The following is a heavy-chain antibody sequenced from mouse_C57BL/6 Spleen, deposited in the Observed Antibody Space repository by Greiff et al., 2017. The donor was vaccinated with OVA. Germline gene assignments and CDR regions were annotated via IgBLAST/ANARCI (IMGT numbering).Heavy chain of an antibody. Sequence: VQLQQPGAELVKPGASVKLSCKASGYTFTSYWMHWVKQRPGQGLEWIGMIHPNSGSTNYNEKFKSKATLTVDKSSSTAYMQLSSLTSEDSAVYYCARSEYDYDEGFYFDYWGQGTTLTVSS. D-gene: IGHD2-4*01. CDR1: GYTFTSYW. J-gene: IGHJ2*01. CDR2: IHPNSGST. V-gene: IGHV1-64*01. CDR3: ARSEYDYDEGFYFDY.